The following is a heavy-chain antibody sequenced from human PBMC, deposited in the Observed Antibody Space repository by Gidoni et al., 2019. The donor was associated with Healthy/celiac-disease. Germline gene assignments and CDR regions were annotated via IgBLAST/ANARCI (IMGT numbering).Heavy chain of an antibody. V-gene: IGHV4-34*01. J-gene: IGHJ4*02. Sequence: QVQLQQWGAGLLTPSETLSLTCAVYGGSFSGYYWSWIRQPPGKGLGWIGENKHSGSTNYNPFLKSRVTISRDTSKNQFSLKLGAVTAADTAGDYCARTPSSTRAHYFDYWGQGTLVTVSS. CDR1: GGSFSGYY. CDR2: NKHSGST. CDR3: ARTPSSTRAHYFDY. D-gene: IGHD6-13*01.